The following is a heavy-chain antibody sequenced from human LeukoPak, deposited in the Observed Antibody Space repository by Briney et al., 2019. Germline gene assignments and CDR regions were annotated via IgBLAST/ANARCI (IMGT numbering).Heavy chain of an antibody. CDR1: GGSISSYY. J-gene: IGHJ4*02. CDR3: ERHVSKQQLVPDY. V-gene: IGHV4-59*08. D-gene: IGHD6-13*01. CDR2: IYYRGST. Sequence: SETLSLTCTVSGGSISSYYWSWIRQPPGKGLEWIGYIYYRGSTNYNPSLKSRVTISVDTSKNQFSLKLSSVTAADTAVYYCERHVSKQQLVPDYWGQGTLVTVSS.